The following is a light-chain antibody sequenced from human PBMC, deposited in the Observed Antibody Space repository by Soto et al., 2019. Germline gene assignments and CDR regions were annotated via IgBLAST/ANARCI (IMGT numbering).Light chain of an antibody. Sequence: DIQMTQSPSTLSASVGDRVTITCRASQSISSWLAWYQQKPKKAPKLLIYDVSNLESGVPSRFSGSGSGTEFTLTISSLQPDDFATYYCQQYSSYWTFGQGTKVDI. CDR2: DVS. J-gene: IGKJ1*01. V-gene: IGKV1-5*01. CDR3: QQYSSYWT. CDR1: QSISSW.